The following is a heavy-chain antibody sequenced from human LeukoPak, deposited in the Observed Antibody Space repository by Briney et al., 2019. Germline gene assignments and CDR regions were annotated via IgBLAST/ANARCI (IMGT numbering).Heavy chain of an antibody. CDR1: GFTFSSYA. CDR2: ISYDGSNK. V-gene: IGHV3-30-3*01. D-gene: IGHD6-19*01. CDR3: ARAGHSSGWAGWFDP. Sequence: GGSLRLSCAASGFTFSSYAMHWVRQAPGKGLEWVAVISYDGSNKYYADSVKGRSTISRDNSKNTLYLQMNSLRAEDTAVYYCARAGHSSGWAGWFDPWGQGTLVTVSS. J-gene: IGHJ5*02.